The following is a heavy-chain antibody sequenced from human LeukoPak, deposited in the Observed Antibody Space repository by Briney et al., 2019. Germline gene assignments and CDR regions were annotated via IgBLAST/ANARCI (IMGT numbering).Heavy chain of an antibody. Sequence: GGPLRLSCAASGFTFSSYGMHWVRQAPGKGLEWVAVISYDGSNKYYADSVKGRFTISRDNSKNTLYLQMNSLRAEDTAVYYCAKDRTQSYYYDSSGYRYGDYWGQGTLVTVSS. J-gene: IGHJ4*02. CDR2: ISYDGSNK. V-gene: IGHV3-30*18. CDR3: AKDRTQSYYYDSSGYRYGDY. D-gene: IGHD3-22*01. CDR1: GFTFSSYG.